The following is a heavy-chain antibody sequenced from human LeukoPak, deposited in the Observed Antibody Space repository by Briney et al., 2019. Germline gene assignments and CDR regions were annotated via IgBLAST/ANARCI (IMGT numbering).Heavy chain of an antibody. CDR1: GFTFSSYW. Sequence: GGSLRLSCAASGFTFSSYWMSWVRQAPGKGLEWVANIKQDGSEKYYVDSVKGRFTISRDNAKNSLYLQMNSLRAEDTAVYYCARGTYYYDSSGYYAYYFDYWGQGSLVTVSS. V-gene: IGHV3-7*02. J-gene: IGHJ4*02. D-gene: IGHD3-22*01. CDR3: ARGTYYYDSSGYYAYYFDY. CDR2: IKQDGSEK.